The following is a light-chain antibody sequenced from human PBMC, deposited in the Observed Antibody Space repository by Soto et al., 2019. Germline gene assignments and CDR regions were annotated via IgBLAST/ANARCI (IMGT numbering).Light chain of an antibody. CDR3: QQGHDWPLT. V-gene: IGKV3-15*01. Sequence: EIVMTQSPATLSVSPGERATLSCRASQSISGVLAWYQQRPGQPPRLLIYGVSTRATGVPDRFSGSGSGSDFTLTISGLQSEDFAVYYCQQGHDWPLTFGQGTRLDI. CDR1: QSISGV. J-gene: IGKJ2*01. CDR2: GVS.